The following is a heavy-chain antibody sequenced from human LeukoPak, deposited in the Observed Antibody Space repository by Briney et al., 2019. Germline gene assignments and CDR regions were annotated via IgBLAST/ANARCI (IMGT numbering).Heavy chain of an antibody. CDR2: ITTSGTNS. CDR1: VFTFSNYS. J-gene: IGHJ4*02. CDR3: ANAYSPFDY. D-gene: IGHD2-15*01. V-gene: IGHV3-23*01. Sequence: GGSLRLSCATSVFTFSNYSMSWVRQAPWKGLEWVSSITTSGTNSYYADSVTGRFTISRDNSKNTLYLRMSSLRAEDTAVYYCANAYSPFDYWGQGTLVTVSS.